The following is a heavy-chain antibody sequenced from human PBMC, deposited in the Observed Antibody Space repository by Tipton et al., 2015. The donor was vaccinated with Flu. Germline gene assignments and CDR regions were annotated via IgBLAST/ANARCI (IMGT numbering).Heavy chain of an antibody. CDR1: GGSISYYY. D-gene: IGHD4-11*01. Sequence: TLSLTCTVSGGSISYYYWSWIRQPPGKGLEWVGYIYYSGSTNYNPSLKSRVTISVDTPKNQFSLRLSSVTAADTAVYYCARRDYSNYVSEPKNWFDPWGQGTLVTVSS. CDR2: IYYSGST. V-gene: IGHV4-59*08. CDR3: ARRDYSNYVSEPKNWFDP. J-gene: IGHJ5*02.